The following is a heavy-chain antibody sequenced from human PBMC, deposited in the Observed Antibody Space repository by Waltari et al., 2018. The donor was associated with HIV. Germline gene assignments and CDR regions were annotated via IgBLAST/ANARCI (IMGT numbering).Heavy chain of an antibody. CDR3: ARAVYSSSSRYYYYMDV. D-gene: IGHD6-6*01. Sequence: QVQLQESGPGLVKPSETLSLTCTVSGGSISSYYWSWIRQPPGKGLEWIGDIYYSGSTNYNPALKSRVTISVDTSKNQFSLKLSSVTAADTAVYYCARAVYSSSSRYYYYMDVWGKGTTVTVSS. CDR2: IYYSGST. J-gene: IGHJ6*03. CDR1: GGSISSYY. V-gene: IGHV4-59*01.